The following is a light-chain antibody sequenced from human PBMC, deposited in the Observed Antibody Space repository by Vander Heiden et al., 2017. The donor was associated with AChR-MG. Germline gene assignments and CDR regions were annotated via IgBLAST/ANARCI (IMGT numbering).Light chain of an antibody. J-gene: IGLJ1*01. Sequence: QSALTQPPSVSGSPGHSMTISCTGASSDVGGYNDVSWYQQQPGKAPKPMIQNVSTRPSGVSNRFSGSKSGNTASLTISGLQAEDEADYYCSSYTSSSTPYVFGTGTKVTVL. V-gene: IGLV2-14*03. CDR2: NVS. CDR1: SSDVGGYND. CDR3: SSYTSSSTPYV.